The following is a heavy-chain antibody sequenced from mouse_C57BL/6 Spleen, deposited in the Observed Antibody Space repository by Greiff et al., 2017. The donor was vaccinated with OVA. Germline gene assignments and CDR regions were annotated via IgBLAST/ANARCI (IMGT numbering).Heavy chain of an antibody. V-gene: IGHV5-17*01. J-gene: IGHJ4*01. CDR1: GFTFSDYG. CDR2: ISSGSSTI. Sequence: EVKLVESGGGLVKPGGSLKLSCAASGFTFSDYGMHWVRQAPEKGLEWVAYISSGSSTIYYADTVKGRFTISIDNAKNTLFLQMTSLRSEDTAMYYCARENAMDYWGQGTSVTVSS. CDR3: ARENAMDY.